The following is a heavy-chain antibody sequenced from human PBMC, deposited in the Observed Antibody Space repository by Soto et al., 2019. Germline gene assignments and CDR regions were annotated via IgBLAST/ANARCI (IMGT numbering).Heavy chain of an antibody. D-gene: IGHD1-1*01. Sequence: KPSETLSLTCTVSGDSISSADYYCSWIRQTPGKGLEWIGHIFYSGTTYYNPSLKSRLTISVDTSKNHFSLRLTSVTAADTAVYYCARDLWVEPELYYYGMDVWGQGTTVTVSS. CDR3: ARDLWVEPELYYYGMDV. CDR1: GDSISSADYY. CDR2: IFYSGTT. J-gene: IGHJ6*02. V-gene: IGHV4-30-4*01.